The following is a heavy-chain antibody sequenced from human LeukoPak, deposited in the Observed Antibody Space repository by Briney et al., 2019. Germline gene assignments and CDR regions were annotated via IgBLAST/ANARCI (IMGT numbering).Heavy chain of an antibody. J-gene: IGHJ4*02. CDR3: ARGGYHASFDY. V-gene: IGHV3-23*01. CDR2: ITGSGAST. Sequence: PGRCLRPSCPPSALTFISHVTSCVRHDPGKGRESLPCITGSGASTYHADSVKGRFTISRENPKNTVYLQVNSLRAEDTALYYCARGGYHASFDYWGQGTLVTVSS. D-gene: IGHD1-26*01. CDR1: ALTFISHV.